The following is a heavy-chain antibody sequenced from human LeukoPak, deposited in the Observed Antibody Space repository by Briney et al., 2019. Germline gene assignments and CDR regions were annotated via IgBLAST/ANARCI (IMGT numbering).Heavy chain of an antibody. V-gene: IGHV1-2*02. CDR2: IGPHSTFT. J-gene: IGHJ4*02. CDR1: GFTFTDHY. D-gene: IGHD2/OR15-2a*01. CDR3: VREGEGPLSKDFDY. Sequence: ASVKVSCKSSGFTFTDHYIHWVRQGPGQELEWMGYIGPHSTFTSSPQEFQGRVTMTRDASMSTAYMELTRLTSDDTAVYYCVREGEGPLSKDFDYWGQGTLVTVSS.